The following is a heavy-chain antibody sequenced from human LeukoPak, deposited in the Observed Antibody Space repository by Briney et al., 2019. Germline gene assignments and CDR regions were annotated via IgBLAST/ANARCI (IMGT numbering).Heavy chain of an antibody. V-gene: IGHV3-15*01. CDR2: IKSKTDGGTT. CDR3: APDWLAAGLYYYYGMDV. J-gene: IGHJ6*02. CDR1: GFTFSNAW. Sequence: GGSLRLSCAASGFTFSNAWMSWVRQAPGKGLEWVGRIKSKTDGGTTDYAAPVKGRFTISRDDSKNTLYLQMNSLKTEDTAVYYCAPDWLAAGLYYYYGMDVWGQGTTVTVSS. D-gene: IGHD3-9*01.